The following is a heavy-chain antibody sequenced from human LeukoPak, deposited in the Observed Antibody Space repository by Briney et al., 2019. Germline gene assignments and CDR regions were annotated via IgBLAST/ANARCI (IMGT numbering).Heavy chain of an antibody. J-gene: IGHJ4*02. D-gene: IGHD2-21*02. CDR2: INPNSGGT. CDR1: GYTFTDYY. V-gene: IGHV1-2*02. CDR3: ARGDRIVVVTALIYY. Sequence: GASVKVSFKSCGYTFTDYYMHWVRQAPGQGLEWMGWINPNSGGTNYAQKFQGRVTMTRDTSISTAYMELSRLRSDDTAVYYCARGDRIVVVTALIYYWGQGTLVTVSS.